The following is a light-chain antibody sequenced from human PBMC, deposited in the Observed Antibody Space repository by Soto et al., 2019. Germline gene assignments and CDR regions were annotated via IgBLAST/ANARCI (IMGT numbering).Light chain of an antibody. V-gene: IGKV1-39*01. CDR2: AAS. Sequence: GGRVTITCRASQSISSDLHWYQQKPGKAPKLLISAASILQSGVPSRFSGSGSGTDFTLTISSLQPEDFATYFCQQSFSTPYTFGQGTKVDIK. CDR1: QSISSD. J-gene: IGKJ2*01. CDR3: QQSFSTPYT.